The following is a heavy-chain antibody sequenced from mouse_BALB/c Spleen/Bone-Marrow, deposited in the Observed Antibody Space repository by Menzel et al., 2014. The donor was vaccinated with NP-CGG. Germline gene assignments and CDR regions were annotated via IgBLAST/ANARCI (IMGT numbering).Heavy chain of an antibody. V-gene: IGHV14-3*02. J-gene: IGHJ3*01. CDR2: IDPANGNT. D-gene: IGHD1-1*01. Sequence: EVQGVESGAELVKPGASVKLSCTASGFNIKDTYMHWVKQRPEQGLEWIGRIDPANGNTKYDPKFQGKATITADTSSNTTYLHLNSLTPKATAIYYCAAYYYGGSYGFAYWGQGTLVTVSA. CDR1: GFNIKDTY. CDR3: AAYYYGGSYGFAY.